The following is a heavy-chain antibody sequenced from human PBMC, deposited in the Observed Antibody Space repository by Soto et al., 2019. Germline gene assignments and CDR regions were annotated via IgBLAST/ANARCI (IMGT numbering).Heavy chain of an antibody. D-gene: IGHD5-12*01. CDR2: TYFRSKWYN. Sequence: SQTLSLPCAISGDSVSSNTASWNWIRQSPSRGLEWLGRTYFRSKWYNDYAVSVKSRIITNPDTSNNQFSLQPNSVTPEDTAVYFCAKGDNLGPKTGYAFDPWGQGIMVTVSS. CDR3: AKGDNLGPKTGYAFDP. CDR1: GDSVSSNTAS. V-gene: IGHV6-1*01. J-gene: IGHJ5*02.